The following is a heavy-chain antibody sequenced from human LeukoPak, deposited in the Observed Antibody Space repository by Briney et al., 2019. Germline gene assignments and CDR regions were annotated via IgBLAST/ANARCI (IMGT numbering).Heavy chain of an antibody. J-gene: IGHJ4*02. D-gene: IGHD4-17*01. CDR2: INQDGSEK. V-gene: IGHV3-7*01. CDR3: AREYDYCVSRADY. Sequence: GGSLRLTCAASGFTFSSYWMSWVRQAPGKGLEWVAHINQDGSEKHFVDSVEGRFTISRDNAANSLFLQMNSLRAEDTAVYYCAREYDYCVSRADYWGQGTLVTVSS. CDR1: GFTFSSYW.